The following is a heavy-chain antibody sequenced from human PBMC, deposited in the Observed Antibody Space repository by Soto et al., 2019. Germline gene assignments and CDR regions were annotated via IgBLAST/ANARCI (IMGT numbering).Heavy chain of an antibody. CDR3: ARDHEGSSSWYLPVNYGMDV. CDR1: GFTFSSYA. V-gene: IGHV3-30-3*01. D-gene: IGHD6-13*01. Sequence: QVQLVESGGGVVQPGRSLRLSCAASGFTFSSYAMHWVRQAPGKGLEWVAVISYDGSNKYYADSVKGRFTISRDNSKNTLYLQMNSLRAEDTAVYYCARDHEGSSSWYLPVNYGMDVWGQGTTVTVSS. CDR2: ISYDGSNK. J-gene: IGHJ6*02.